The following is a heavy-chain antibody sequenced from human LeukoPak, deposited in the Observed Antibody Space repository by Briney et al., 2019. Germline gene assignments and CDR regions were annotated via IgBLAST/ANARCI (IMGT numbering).Heavy chain of an antibody. CDR2: IYPGDSDT. Sequence: GESLKISCKGSGYSFTSYWIGWVRQMPGKGLEWMGIIYPGDSDTRNSPSFQGQVTISADKSISTAYLQWSSLKASDTAMYYCARSRLGGNSRAPFDYWGQGTLVTVSS. CDR1: GYSFTSYW. D-gene: IGHD2/OR15-2a*01. CDR3: ARSRLGGNSRAPFDY. J-gene: IGHJ4*02. V-gene: IGHV5-51*01.